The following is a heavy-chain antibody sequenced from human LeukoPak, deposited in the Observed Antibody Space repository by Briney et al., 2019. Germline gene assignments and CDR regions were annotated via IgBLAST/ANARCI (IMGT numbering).Heavy chain of an antibody. CDR2: ISSDSSNI. CDR1: GFTFISYS. D-gene: IGHD1-14*01. Sequence: GGSLRLSCAVSGFTFISYSMNWVRQAPGKGLEWVSYISSDSSNIYYADSVNGRFAISRDNAKNSLYLQMNSLRAEDTAVYYCARDPRRHRGAFDIWGQGTMVSVSS. CDR3: ARDPRRHRGAFDI. J-gene: IGHJ3*02. V-gene: IGHV3-48*01.